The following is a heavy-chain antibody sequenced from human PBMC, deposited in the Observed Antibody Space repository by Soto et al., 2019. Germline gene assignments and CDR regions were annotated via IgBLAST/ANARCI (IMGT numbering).Heavy chain of an antibody. CDR2: IYHSGST. V-gene: IGHV4-4*02. CDR1: GGSISSSNW. CDR3: ARESTYCTNGVCYGPYFDY. Sequence: QVQLQESGPGLVKPSGTLSLTCAVSGGSISSSNWWSWVRQPPGKGLEWIWEIYHSGSTNHNPSLKSRVTISVDKSKNQFSLKLSSVTAADTAVYYCARESTYCTNGVCYGPYFDYWGQGTLVTVSS. J-gene: IGHJ4*02. D-gene: IGHD2-8*01.